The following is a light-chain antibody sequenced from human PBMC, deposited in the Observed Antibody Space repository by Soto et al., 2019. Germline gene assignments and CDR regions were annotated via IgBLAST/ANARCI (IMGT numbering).Light chain of an antibody. V-gene: IGKV1-39*01. CDR2: AAS. CDR3: QQSYSTPYT. CDR1: QSISSY. Sequence: DIQMTQSPSSLSASVGDRVTITCRASQSISSYLNWYQQKPGKAPKLLISAASSLQSGAPSRFSGSGSGTDFTLTISSLQPEDFATYYCQQSYSTPYTFGQGTKLEIK. J-gene: IGKJ2*01.